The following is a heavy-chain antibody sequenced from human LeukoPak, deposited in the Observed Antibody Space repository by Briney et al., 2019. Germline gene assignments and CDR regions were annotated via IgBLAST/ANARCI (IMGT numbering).Heavy chain of an antibody. D-gene: IGHD6-6*01. Sequence: PSETLSLTCTVSGGSISSSSYYWGWIRQPPGKGLEWIGSIYYSGSTYYNPSLKSRVTISVDTSKNQFSLKLSSVTAADTAVYYCARDRFPSSSSYAVDYWGQGTLVTVSS. V-gene: IGHV4-39*07. CDR3: ARDRFPSSSSYAVDY. CDR1: GGSISSSSYY. J-gene: IGHJ4*02. CDR2: IYYSGST.